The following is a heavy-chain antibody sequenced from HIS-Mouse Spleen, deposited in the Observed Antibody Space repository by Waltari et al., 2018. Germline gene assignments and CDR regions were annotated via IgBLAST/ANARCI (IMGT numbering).Heavy chain of an antibody. Sequence: QVQLVESGGGVVQPGRSLRLSCAASGFTFSSYGMHWVRQAPGKGLEWWAVIWYDGSNKYYADTVKGRFTISRDNSKNTLYLQMNSLRAEDTAVYYCAKDLRGGRGFDYWGQGTLVTVSS. D-gene: IGHD3-16*01. CDR2: IWYDGSNK. J-gene: IGHJ4*02. CDR3: AKDLRGGRGFDY. CDR1: GFTFSSYG. V-gene: IGHV3-33*06.